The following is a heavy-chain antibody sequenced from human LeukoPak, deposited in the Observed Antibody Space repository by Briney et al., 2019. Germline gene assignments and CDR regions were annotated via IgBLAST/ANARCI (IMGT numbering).Heavy chain of an antibody. J-gene: IGHJ6*02. CDR2: IYHSGNT. V-gene: IGHV4-38-2*02. Sequence: PSETLSLTCTVSGFSISSGYYWAWIRQPPGKGLEWIGSIYHSGNTYYNPSLKSRVIISVDTSKTQFSPKLSSVTAADTAVYYCARVGSGLAQKYYYYGVDVWGQGTTVTVSS. CDR3: ARVGSGLAQKYYYYGVDV. D-gene: IGHD3-3*02. CDR1: GFSISSGYY.